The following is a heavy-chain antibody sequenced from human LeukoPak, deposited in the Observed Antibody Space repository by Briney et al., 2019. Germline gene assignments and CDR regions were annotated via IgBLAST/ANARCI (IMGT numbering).Heavy chain of an antibody. V-gene: IGHV1-69*02. CDR1: GYTFTGYY. CDR2: IIPILGIA. CDR3: AYGESSGYYQGL. J-gene: IGHJ4*02. D-gene: IGHD3-22*01. Sequence: SVKVSCKASGYTFTGYYMHWVRQAPGQGLEWMGRIIPILGIANYAQKFQGRVTITADKSTSTAYMELSSLRSEDTAVYYCAYGESSGYYQGLWGQGTLVTVSS.